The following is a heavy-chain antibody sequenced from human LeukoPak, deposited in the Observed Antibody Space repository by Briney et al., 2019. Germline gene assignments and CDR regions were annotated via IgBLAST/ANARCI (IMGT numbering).Heavy chain of an antibody. CDR1: EFTFSSHS. CDR2: ISRSGGSI. Sequence: RGSLRLSCAASEFTFSSHSMNWVRQAPGKGLEWVSSISRSGGSIYYADSLKGRFTISRDNAKNSLYLQMNSLRAEDTAVYFCARSLKVSAALDVFDIWGQGTMVTVSS. D-gene: IGHD2-2*01. J-gene: IGHJ3*02. V-gene: IGHV3-21*01. CDR3: ARSLKVSAALDVFDI.